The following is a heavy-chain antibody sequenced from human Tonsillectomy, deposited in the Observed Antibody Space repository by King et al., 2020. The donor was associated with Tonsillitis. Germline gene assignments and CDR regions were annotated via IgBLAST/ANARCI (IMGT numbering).Heavy chain of an antibody. CDR2: IRSKAYGGTT. Sequence: VQLVESGGGLVQPGRSLRLSCTASGFTFGDYAMSWFRQAPGKGLEWVGFIRSKAYGGTTEYAASVKGRFTISRDDSKSIAYLQMNSLKTEDTAVYYCNSAFRYDSSVHHPSHHAFDIWGQGTMVTVSS. D-gene: IGHD3-22*01. J-gene: IGHJ3*02. CDR3: NSAFRYDSSVHHPSHHAFDI. V-gene: IGHV3-49*03. CDR1: GFTFGDYA.